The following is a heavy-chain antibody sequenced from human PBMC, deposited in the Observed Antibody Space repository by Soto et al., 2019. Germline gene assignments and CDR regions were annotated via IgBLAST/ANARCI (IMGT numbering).Heavy chain of an antibody. D-gene: IGHD5-12*01. V-gene: IGHV1-69*12. CDR3: ASREGYSGYDPYYFDY. J-gene: IGHJ4*02. CDR2: IIPIFGTA. Sequence: QVQLVQSGAEVKKPGSSVKVSCKASGGTFSSYAISWVRQAPGQGLEWMGGIIPIFGTANYAQKFQGRVTITADESTSTAYMELISLRSEDTAVYYCASREGYSGYDPYYFDYWGQGTLVTVSS. CDR1: GGTFSSYA.